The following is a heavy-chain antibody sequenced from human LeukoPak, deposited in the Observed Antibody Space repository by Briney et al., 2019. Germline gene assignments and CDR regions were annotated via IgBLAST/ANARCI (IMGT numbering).Heavy chain of an antibody. CDR1: GGSISSGGYY. CDR3: ARRRVVVASTDGASGAFDI. Sequence: PPETLSLTCTVSGGSISSGGYYWSWIRQHPGKGLEWIGYIYYSGSTYYNPSLRSRVTISVDTSKNQFSLRLSSVTAADTAVYFCARRRVVVASTDGASGAFDIWGQGTMVTVSS. D-gene: IGHD2-15*01. CDR2: IYYSGST. J-gene: IGHJ3*02. V-gene: IGHV4-31*03.